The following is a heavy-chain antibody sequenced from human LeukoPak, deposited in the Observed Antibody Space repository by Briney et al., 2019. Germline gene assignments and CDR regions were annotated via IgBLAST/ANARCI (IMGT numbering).Heavy chain of an antibody. D-gene: IGHD5-12*01. V-gene: IGHV3-7*03. Sequence: GGSLRLSCAASGFTFSSYWMTWVRQAPVKGLEWVANIKQDGSEKYYVDSVKGRFTISRDNAKNSLYLQMNSLRAEDTAVYYCAVAPLRNYYYGMDVWGQGTTVTV. CDR2: IKQDGSEK. CDR1: GFTFSSYW. J-gene: IGHJ6*02. CDR3: AVAPLRNYYYGMDV.